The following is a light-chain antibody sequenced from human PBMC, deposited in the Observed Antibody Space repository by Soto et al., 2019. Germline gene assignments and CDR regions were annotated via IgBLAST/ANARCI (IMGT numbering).Light chain of an antibody. CDR1: RYIRSD. J-gene: IGKJ1*01. V-gene: IGKV1-6*01. CDR2: VAS. Sequence: IQMTQSPSSLSASVGDRVTITCRASRYIRSDLSWCQQRPGQAPKVLIYVASNLQSGVPSRFSGSGYGTDFTITISSLQPEDFATYYCLQDSNYPWTFAQGPKVEIK. CDR3: LQDSNYPWT.